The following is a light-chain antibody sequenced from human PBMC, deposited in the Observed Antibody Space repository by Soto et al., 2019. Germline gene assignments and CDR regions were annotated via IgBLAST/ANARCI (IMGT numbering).Light chain of an antibody. J-gene: IGLJ2*01. CDR3: TAWDDSLNGRV. V-gene: IGLV1-44*01. Sequence: QSVLTQPPSASGTPGQRVTISCSGSGSNIGSHTVNWYQQLPATAPKLLIYGNNQRPSGVPDRFSGSKSGTSASLAISGLQSADEADYYCTAWDDSLNGRVFGGGTKVTVL. CDR1: GSNIGSHT. CDR2: GNN.